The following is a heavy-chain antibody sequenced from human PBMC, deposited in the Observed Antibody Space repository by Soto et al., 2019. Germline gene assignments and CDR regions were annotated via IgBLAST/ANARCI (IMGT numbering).Heavy chain of an antibody. D-gene: IGHD3-3*01. Sequence: PSETLSLTCTVSGGSISSHDWSWIRQPPGKGLEWIADINYSGNSNYNPSLQSRVTISVDTPKNQFSLKVRSVTAVDTAVYYCARLGPFTTFDLWGQGTLVTVSS. CDR2: INYSGNS. V-gene: IGHV4-59*08. CDR1: GGSISSHD. CDR3: ARLGPFTTFDL. J-gene: IGHJ4*02.